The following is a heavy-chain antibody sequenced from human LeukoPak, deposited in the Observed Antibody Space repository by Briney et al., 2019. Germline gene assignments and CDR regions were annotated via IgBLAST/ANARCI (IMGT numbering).Heavy chain of an antibody. V-gene: IGHV3-21*01. Sequence: GGSLRLSCEGSGFTFSSYGISWVRQAPGKGLEWVSFISSTGTYIYYGDSLRGRLAISRDNAKNSVYLQMSSLRVEDTAVYYCARDGDQYGSGTYSLLDHWGQGILVTVSS. J-gene: IGHJ4*01. CDR1: GFTFSSYG. D-gene: IGHD3-10*01. CDR2: ISSTGTYI. CDR3: ARDGDQYGSGTYSLLDH.